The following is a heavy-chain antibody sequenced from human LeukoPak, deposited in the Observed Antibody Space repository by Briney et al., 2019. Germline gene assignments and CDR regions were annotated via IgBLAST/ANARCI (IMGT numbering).Heavy chain of an antibody. CDR2: IKYDGSNE. Sequence: GGSLRLSCAVSGISFSGYAMHWVRQAPGKGLEWVGLIKYDGSNEYYADSVKGRFTISRDDSRNTLYLQMNSLRAEDTAVYYCARGGGSMVRGVIGAPFDYWGQGTLVTVSS. CDR3: ARGGGSMVRGVIGAPFDY. V-gene: IGHV3-33*01. J-gene: IGHJ4*02. CDR1: GISFSGYA. D-gene: IGHD3-10*01.